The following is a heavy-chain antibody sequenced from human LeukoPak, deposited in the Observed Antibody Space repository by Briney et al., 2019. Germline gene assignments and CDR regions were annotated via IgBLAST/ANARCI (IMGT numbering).Heavy chain of an antibody. CDR1: GFTFDDYA. V-gene: IGHV3-9*01. D-gene: IGHD3-3*01. CDR3: AKANWSALFDY. CDR2: ISWNSGSI. Sequence: GGSLRLSCAASGFTFDDYAMHWVRQAPGKGLEWVSGISWNSGSIGYADSVKGRFTISRDNAKNSLYLQMSSLRAEDTALYYCAKANWSALFDYWGQGTLVTVSS. J-gene: IGHJ4*02.